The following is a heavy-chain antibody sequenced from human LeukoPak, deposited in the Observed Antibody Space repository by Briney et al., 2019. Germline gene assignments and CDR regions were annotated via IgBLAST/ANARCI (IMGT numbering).Heavy chain of an antibody. Sequence: PSETLSLTCTVSGDSISTYYWSWIRQPPEKGLEWIGYIYYSGSTNYNPSLKSRVTISVDTSKNQFSLNLSSVTAADTAVYYCARVYGAGYDFRGAFDIWGQGTVVTVSS. J-gene: IGHJ3*02. V-gene: IGHV4-59*01. D-gene: IGHD5-12*01. CDR1: GDSISTYY. CDR2: IYYSGST. CDR3: ARVYGAGYDFRGAFDI.